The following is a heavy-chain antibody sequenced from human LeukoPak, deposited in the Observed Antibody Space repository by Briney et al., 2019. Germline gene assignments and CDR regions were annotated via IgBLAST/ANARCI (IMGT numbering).Heavy chain of an antibody. CDR1: GYTLTELS. CDR2: INPNSGGT. V-gene: IGHV1-2*02. CDR3: ARDGRLRDYYYYYMDV. Sequence: ASVKVSCKVSGYTLTELSMHWVRQAPGQGLEWMGWINPNSGGTNYAQKFQGRVTMTRDTSISTAYMELSRLRSDDTAVYYCARDGRLRDYYYYYMDVWGKGTTVTISS. J-gene: IGHJ6*03.